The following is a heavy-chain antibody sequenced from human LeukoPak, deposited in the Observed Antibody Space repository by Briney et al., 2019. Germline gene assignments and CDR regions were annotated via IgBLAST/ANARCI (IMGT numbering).Heavy chain of an antibody. Sequence: GGSLRLSCSASGFSFRNYDMHWVRQPTGKGLEWVSAVGTGGDTYYAGSVKGRFTVVRENAKNTLYLQMNSLRAGDTAMYYCARRSAAAGVDAFDIWGQGTMVTVSS. J-gene: IGHJ3*02. CDR2: VGTGGDT. V-gene: IGHV3-13*01. D-gene: IGHD6-13*01. CDR3: ARRSAAAGVDAFDI. CDR1: GFSFRNYD.